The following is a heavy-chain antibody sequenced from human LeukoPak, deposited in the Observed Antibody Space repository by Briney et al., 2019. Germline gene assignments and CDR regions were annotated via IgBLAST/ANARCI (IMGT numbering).Heavy chain of an antibody. J-gene: IGHJ4*02. V-gene: IGHV3-53*01. CDR2: IYSDNT. Sequence: SGGSLRLSCAASGFTFSSYAMSWVRQAPGKGLEWVSFIYSDNTHYSHSVKGRFTISRDNSKNTLYLQMNSLRAEDTAVYYCARRAGAYSHPYDYWGQGTLVTVSS. CDR1: GFTFSSYA. D-gene: IGHD4/OR15-4a*01. CDR3: ARRAGAYSHPYDY.